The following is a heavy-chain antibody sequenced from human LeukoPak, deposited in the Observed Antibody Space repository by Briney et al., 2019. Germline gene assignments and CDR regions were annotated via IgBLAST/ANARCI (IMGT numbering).Heavy chain of an antibody. CDR2: INAYNGNT. CDR1: GYTFTSYG. CDR3: ARDQLAEDWFDP. Sequence: ASVKVSCKASGYTFTSYGISWVRQAPGQGLEWMGWINAYNGNTNYAQKLQGRVTMTTDTSTSTAYMELRSLRSDDTAVYYCARDQLAEDWFDPWGQGTLVTVSS. V-gene: IGHV1-18*01. D-gene: IGHD6-13*01. J-gene: IGHJ5*02.